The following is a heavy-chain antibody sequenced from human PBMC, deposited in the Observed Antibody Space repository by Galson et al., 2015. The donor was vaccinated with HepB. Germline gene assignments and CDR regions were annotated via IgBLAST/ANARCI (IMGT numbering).Heavy chain of an antibody. CDR3: ARDGSRNIVVVTAFDY. CDR1: GFTFSSYW. D-gene: IGHD2-21*02. Sequence: SLRLSCAASGFTFSSYWMSWVRQAPGKGLEWVANIKQDGSEKYYVDSVKGRFTISRDNAKNSLYLQMNSLRAEDTAVYYCARDGSRNIVVVTAFDYWGQGTLVTVSS. CDR2: IKQDGSEK. V-gene: IGHV3-7*03. J-gene: IGHJ4*02.